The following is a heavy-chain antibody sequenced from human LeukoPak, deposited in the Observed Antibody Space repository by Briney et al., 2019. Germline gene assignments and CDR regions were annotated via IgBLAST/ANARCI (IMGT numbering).Heavy chain of an antibody. CDR1: GGSFSGYY. J-gene: IGHJ4*02. Sequence: PSETLSLTCAVYGGSFSGYYWSWIRQPPGKGLEWIGEINHSGSTNYNPSLKSRVTISVDTSKNQFSLKLSPVTAADTAVYYCARGRSSGWYGDFDYWGQGTLVTVSS. D-gene: IGHD6-19*01. V-gene: IGHV4-34*01. CDR2: INHSGST. CDR3: ARGRSSGWYGDFDY.